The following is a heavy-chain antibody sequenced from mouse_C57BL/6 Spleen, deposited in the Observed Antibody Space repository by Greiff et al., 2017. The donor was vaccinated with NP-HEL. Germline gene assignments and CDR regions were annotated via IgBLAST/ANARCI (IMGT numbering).Heavy chain of an antibody. CDR1: GFNIKDDY. V-gene: IGHV14-4*01. Sequence: VQLQQSGAELVRPGASVKLSCTASGFNIKDDYMHWVKQRPEQGLEWIGWIDPENGDTESASKFQGKATITADTSSTTAYRQLSSLTSEDTAVYYSTTRYSNYGNLPAWCAYWGQGTLVTVSA. D-gene: IGHD2-5*01. CDR3: TTRYSNYGNLPAWCAY. CDR2: IDPENGDT. J-gene: IGHJ3*01.